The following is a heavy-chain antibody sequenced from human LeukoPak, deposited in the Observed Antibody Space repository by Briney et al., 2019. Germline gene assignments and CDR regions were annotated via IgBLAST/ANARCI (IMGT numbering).Heavy chain of an antibody. CDR3: ARDRVAATDYYYYYGMDV. Sequence: PGGSLRLSCAACGFTLSSYSMTWVRQAPGKGLEWVSCISSSRSYVYYADSVKGRFTISRDNAKNSLYLQMNSLRAEDTAVYYCARDRVAATDYYYYYGMDVWGQGTTVTVSS. CDR2: ISSSRSYV. D-gene: IGHD2-15*01. CDR1: GFTLSSYS. V-gene: IGHV3-21*01. J-gene: IGHJ6*02.